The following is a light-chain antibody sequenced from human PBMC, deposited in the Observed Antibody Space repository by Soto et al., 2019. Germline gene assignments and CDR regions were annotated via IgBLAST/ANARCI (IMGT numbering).Light chain of an antibody. J-gene: IGLJ2*01. CDR1: SSDVGGYNY. CDR3: SSYTSSNPVV. Sequence: QSALTQPASVSGSPGQSITISCTGTSSDVGGYNYVSWYQQHPGKAPKLMIYDVSNRPSGVSNRFSGSKSGNTASLTISGRQAEDEADYYCSSYTSSNPVVFGGGTKLTVL. V-gene: IGLV2-14*01. CDR2: DVS.